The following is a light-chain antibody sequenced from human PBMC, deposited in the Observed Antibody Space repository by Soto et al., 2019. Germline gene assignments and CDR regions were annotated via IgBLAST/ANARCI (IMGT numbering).Light chain of an antibody. V-gene: IGKV3-20*01. J-gene: IGKJ1*01. CDR2: GAS. CDR1: QSVTSNY. CDR3: QQYGSSRGT. Sequence: EVVLTQSPGTLSSSPGERATLSCRASQSVTSNYLAWYQQKRGQAPRLLIWGASIRATDLPDRFSGGGSGTDFTLTISRLEAEDSAVYYCQQYGSSRGTFGQGTKVEIK.